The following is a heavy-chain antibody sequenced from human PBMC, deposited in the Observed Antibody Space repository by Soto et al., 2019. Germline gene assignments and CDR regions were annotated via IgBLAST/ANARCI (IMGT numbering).Heavy chain of an antibody. V-gene: IGHV4-30-4*01. CDR1: GGSISSGDYY. D-gene: IGHD2-8*01. CDR3: ARDMNGVLGMGH. CDR2: IYYSGST. Sequence: SETLSLTCTVSGGSISSGDYYWSWIRQPPGKGLEWIGYIYYSGSTCYNPSLKSRVTISVDTSKNQFSLKLSSVTAADTAVYYCARDMNGVLGMGHWGQGTLVTVSS. J-gene: IGHJ4*02.